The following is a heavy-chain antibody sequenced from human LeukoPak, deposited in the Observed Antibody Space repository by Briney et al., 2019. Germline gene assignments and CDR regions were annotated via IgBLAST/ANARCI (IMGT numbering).Heavy chain of an antibody. J-gene: IGHJ6*04. Sequence: GSLRLSCAVSGLTFSSYGMHWVRQAPGKGLEWVAVISYDGSNKYYADSVKCRFTISRDNSKNTLYLQINSLRAEDTAVFYCAKDAPPCSGGSCYSGYYFYGMDVWGKGTTVTVSS. CDR3: AKDAPPCSGGSCYSGYYFYGMDV. CDR1: GLTFSSYG. CDR2: ISYDGSNK. D-gene: IGHD2-15*01. V-gene: IGHV3-30*18.